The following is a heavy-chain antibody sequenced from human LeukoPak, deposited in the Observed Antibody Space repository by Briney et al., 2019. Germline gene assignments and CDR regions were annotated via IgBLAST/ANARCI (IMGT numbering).Heavy chain of an antibody. J-gene: IGHJ4*02. CDR3: AKAPKEDYGSGTSKLFDY. CDR1: GFTFSSYA. V-gene: IGHV3-23*01. CDR2: ISGSGGST. D-gene: IGHD3-10*01. Sequence: GGSLRLSCAASGFTFSSYAMSWVRQAPGKGLEWVSAISGSGGSTYYADSVKGRFTISRDNSKNTLYLQMNSLRAEDTAVYYCAKAPKEDYGSGTSKLFDYWGQGTLVTVSS.